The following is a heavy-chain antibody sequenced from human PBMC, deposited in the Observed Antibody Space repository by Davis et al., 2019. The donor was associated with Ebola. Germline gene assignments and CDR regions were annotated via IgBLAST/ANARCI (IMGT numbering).Heavy chain of an antibody. J-gene: IGHJ1*01. CDR1: GFTFSSYW. CDR3: ARDQQTYSSDWYYSAYFQH. Sequence: GESLKISCAASGFTFSSYWMSWVRQAPGKGLEWVANIKQDGSEKYYVDSVKGRFTISRDNAKNSLYLQMNSLRAEDTAVYYCARDQQTYSSDWYYSAYFQHWGQGTLVTVSS. D-gene: IGHD6-19*01. V-gene: IGHV3-7*01. CDR2: IKQDGSEK.